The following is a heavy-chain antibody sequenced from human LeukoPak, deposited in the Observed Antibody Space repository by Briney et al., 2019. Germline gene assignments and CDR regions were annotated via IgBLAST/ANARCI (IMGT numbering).Heavy chain of an antibody. V-gene: IGHV4-59*01. D-gene: IGHD4-17*01. CDR1: GGSTSSYY. CDR2: IYYSGST. J-gene: IGHJ4*02. CDR3: AGRTLRGLDY. Sequence: PSETLSLTCTVSGGSTSSYYWSWIRQPPGKGLEWIGYIYYSGSTNYNPSLKSRVTISVDTSKDQFSLKLSSVTAADTAVYYCAGRTLRGLDYWGQGTLVTVSS.